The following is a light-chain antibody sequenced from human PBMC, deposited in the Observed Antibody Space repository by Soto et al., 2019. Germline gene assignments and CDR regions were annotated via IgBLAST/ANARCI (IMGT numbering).Light chain of an antibody. CDR2: GAS. CDR3: QQYGSSPYT. CDR1: QSVSSSY. V-gene: IGKV3-20*01. J-gene: IGKJ2*01. Sequence: ENVLTQSPGTLSLSPGERATLSCRASQSVSSSYLAWYQQKPGQAPRLLIYGASSRATGIPDRFIGSGYGTDLTLTISRLEPEDFAVYYCQQYGSSPYTFGQGTKLEMK.